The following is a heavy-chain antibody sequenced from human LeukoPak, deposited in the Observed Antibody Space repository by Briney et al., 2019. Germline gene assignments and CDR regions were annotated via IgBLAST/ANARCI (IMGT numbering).Heavy chain of an antibody. J-gene: IGHJ4*02. D-gene: IGHD3-22*01. V-gene: IGHV4-4*09. CDR3: ARNGDDSSDYYYFDY. CDR1: GGSISSYS. Sequence: PSETLSLTCTVSGGSISSYSWSWIRQPPGKGLEWIGYICNSGTTNYNPSLKSRVTISVDTSKNQFSLKLSSVTAADTAIYYCARNGDDSSDYYYFDYWGQGTLVTVSS. CDR2: ICNSGTT.